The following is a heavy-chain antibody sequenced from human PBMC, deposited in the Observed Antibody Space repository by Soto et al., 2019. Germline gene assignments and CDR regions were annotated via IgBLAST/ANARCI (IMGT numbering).Heavy chain of an antibody. J-gene: IGHJ6*03. CDR1: GGSFSGYY. Sequence: SETLSLTCAVYGGSFSGYYWSWIRQPPGKGLEWIGEINHSGSTNYNPSLKSRVTISVDTSKNQFSLKLSSVTAADTAVYYCARGIRGVTTVLYYYYYYMDVWGKGTTVTVS. CDR2: INHSGST. CDR3: ARGIRGVTTVLYYYYYYMDV. D-gene: IGHD4-17*01. V-gene: IGHV4-34*01.